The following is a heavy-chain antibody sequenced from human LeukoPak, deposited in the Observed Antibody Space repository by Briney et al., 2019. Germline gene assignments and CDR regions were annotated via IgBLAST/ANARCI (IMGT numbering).Heavy chain of an antibody. Sequence: GGSLRLSCVASGFTFSSYWMSWVRQAPGKGLEWVANIKQDGSEKYYVDSVKGRFTISRDNAKNSLYLQMNSLRAEDTAVYYCAKDDYGVNDIWGQGTMVTVSS. J-gene: IGHJ3*02. CDR3: AKDDYGVNDI. CDR2: IKQDGSEK. V-gene: IGHV3-7*01. D-gene: IGHD4-17*01. CDR1: GFTFSSYW.